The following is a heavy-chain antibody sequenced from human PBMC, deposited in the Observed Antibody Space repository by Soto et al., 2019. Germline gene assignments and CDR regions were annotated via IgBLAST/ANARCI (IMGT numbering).Heavy chain of an antibody. D-gene: IGHD2-2*01. CDR3: ATCSGRDITNCYGIIAI. CDR1: GFTFSNAW. J-gene: IGHJ3*02. Sequence: EVQLVESGGGLVKPGGSLRLSCAASGFTFSNAWMIWVRQAPGRGLEWVGRIKSNTEGGTTEYAAPVKGRFTVSRDDSKSTLNLQMNSLKIEDTAVYYCATCSGRDITNCYGIIAIWGQGTMVTVSS. CDR2: IKSNTEGGTT. V-gene: IGHV3-15*01.